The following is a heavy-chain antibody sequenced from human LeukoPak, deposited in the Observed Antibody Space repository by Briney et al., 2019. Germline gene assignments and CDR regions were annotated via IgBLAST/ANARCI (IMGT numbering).Heavy chain of an antibody. J-gene: IGHJ4*02. CDR1: GFTFSSHW. CDR3: ARARIDY. D-gene: IGHD1-14*01. Sequence: GGSLRLSCAASGFTFSSHWMTWVRQAPGKGLEWVANIKEDGSEEYYVDSVKGRFTISRDNAKNSLLLQMSSLRAEDTAVYYCARARIDYWGQGTLVTVSS. V-gene: IGHV3-7*04. CDR2: IKEDGSEE.